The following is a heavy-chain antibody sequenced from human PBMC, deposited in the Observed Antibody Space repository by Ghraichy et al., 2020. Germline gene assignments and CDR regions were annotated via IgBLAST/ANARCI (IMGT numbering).Heavy chain of an antibody. CDR2: INPSSGGA. CDR1: GYTFTGYY. V-gene: IGHV1-2*06. CDR3: ARDRWWLQSIYTGGFDF. J-gene: IGHJ4*02. D-gene: IGHD2-15*01. Sequence: GESLNISCKASGYTFTGYYMHWVRQAPGHGLEWMGRINPSSGGANYAQKFQGRVTMTRDTSIDTAYMELSSLRSDDTAVYYCARDRWWLQSIYTGGFDFWGQGTRVTVSS.